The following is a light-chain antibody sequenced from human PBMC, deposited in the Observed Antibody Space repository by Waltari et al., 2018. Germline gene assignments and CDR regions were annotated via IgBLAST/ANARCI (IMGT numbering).Light chain of an antibody. J-gene: IGKJ1*01. CDR1: QSISSW. CDR3: QQYNTYSRT. Sequence: DIQMTQSPSTLSASVGDRVTITCRASQSISSWLAWYQQIPGKAPKLLIYRASILESGVPLRFSGSGSGTEFTLTISSLQPDDFAIYYCQQYNTYSRTFGQGTKVEIK. V-gene: IGKV1-5*03. CDR2: RAS.